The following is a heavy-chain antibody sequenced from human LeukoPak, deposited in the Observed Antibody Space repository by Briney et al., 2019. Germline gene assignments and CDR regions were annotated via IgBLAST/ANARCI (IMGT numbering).Heavy chain of an antibody. CDR1: GGSISSGGYS. CDR2: IYHSGST. J-gene: IGHJ4*02. CDR3: ARGFAGVVTATPYFDY. D-gene: IGHD2-21*02. V-gene: IGHV4-30-2*01. Sequence: SETLSLTCAVSGGSISSGGYSWSWIRQPPGKGLEWIGYIYHSGSTYYNPSLKSRVTISVDRSKNQFSLKLSSVTAADTAVYYCARGFAGVVTATPYFDYWGQGTLVTVSS.